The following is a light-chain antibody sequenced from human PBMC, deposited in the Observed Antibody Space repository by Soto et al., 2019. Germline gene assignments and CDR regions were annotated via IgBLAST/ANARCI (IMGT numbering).Light chain of an antibody. CDR1: QSVSSSS. CDR3: HQFGSSPPRT. Sequence: EIVLTQSPATLSLSPGERATLSCRSSQSVSSSSLAWYQQKSGQAPRLLIYDTSRRATGIPDRFSGSGSGTEFTLTISRLDPDDFAVYYCHQFGSSPPRTFGQGTKVDIK. CDR2: DTS. J-gene: IGKJ1*01. V-gene: IGKV3-20*01.